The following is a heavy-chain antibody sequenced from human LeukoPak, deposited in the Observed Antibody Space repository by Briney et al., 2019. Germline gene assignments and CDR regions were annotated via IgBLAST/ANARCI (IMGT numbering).Heavy chain of an antibody. Sequence: ASVKVSCKASGYTFTSYAMHWVRQAPGQRLEWMGWINAGNGNTKYSQKFQGRVTMTRNTSISTAYMELSSLRSEDTAVYYCARGRYDILTGHYYWGQGTLVTVSS. CDR3: ARGRYDILTGHYY. CDR1: GYTFTSYA. V-gene: IGHV1-3*01. D-gene: IGHD3-9*01. J-gene: IGHJ4*02. CDR2: INAGNGNT.